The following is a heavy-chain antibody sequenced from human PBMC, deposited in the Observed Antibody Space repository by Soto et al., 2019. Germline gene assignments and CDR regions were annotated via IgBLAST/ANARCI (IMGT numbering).Heavy chain of an antibody. CDR3: ASWMYYDFWSGSSPVDFDY. V-gene: IGHV1-8*01. Sequence: ASVKVSCKASGYTFTSYDINWVRQATGQGLERMGWMNPNSGNTGYAQKFQGRVTMTRNTSISTAYMELSSLRSEDTAVYYCASWMYYDFWSGSSPVDFDYWGQGTLVTVSS. D-gene: IGHD3-3*01. CDR1: GYTFTSYD. CDR2: MNPNSGNT. J-gene: IGHJ4*02.